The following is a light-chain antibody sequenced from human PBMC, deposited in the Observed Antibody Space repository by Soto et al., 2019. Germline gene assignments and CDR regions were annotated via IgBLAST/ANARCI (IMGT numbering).Light chain of an antibody. V-gene: IGLV2-14*03. Sequence: QSALTQPASVSGSPGQSITISCTGTSSDIGGYNYVSWYQQHPGKAPKLLINDVSNRPSGVSNRFSGSKSGNTASLTISGLQAGDEADYYCTSYTSSITLVFGGGTKLIVL. CDR1: SSDIGGYNY. CDR3: TSYTSSITLV. CDR2: DVS. J-gene: IGLJ3*02.